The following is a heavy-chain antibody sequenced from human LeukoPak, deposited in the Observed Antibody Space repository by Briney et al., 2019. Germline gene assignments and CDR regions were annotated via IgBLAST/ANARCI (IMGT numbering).Heavy chain of an antibody. V-gene: IGHV3-30*18. CDR2: ISYDGSNK. CDR1: GFTFSSYG. Sequence: GGSLRLSCAASGFTFSSYGMHWVRQAPGKGLEWVAVISYDGSNKYYADSVKGRFTISRDNSKNTLYLQMNSLRAEDTAVYYCAKVQIDSSWFDYWGQGTLVTVSS. D-gene: IGHD6-13*01. CDR3: AKVQIDSSWFDY. J-gene: IGHJ4*02.